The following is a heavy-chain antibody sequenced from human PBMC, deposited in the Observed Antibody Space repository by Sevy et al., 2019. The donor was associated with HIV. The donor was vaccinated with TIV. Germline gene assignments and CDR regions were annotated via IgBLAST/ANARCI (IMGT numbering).Heavy chain of an antibody. CDR3: ARDLALSGSYSWLAY. CDR1: GCTFGSYT. D-gene: IGHD1-26*01. Sequence: GGSLRLSCAASGCTFGSYTMHWVRQAPGKGLEWVAFISYDGSRKYYADSVKGRFTISRDNSKNTLYLQMNNLRAEDTAVFYCARDLALSGSYSWLAYWGQGTLVTVSS. J-gene: IGHJ4*02. CDR2: ISYDGSRK. V-gene: IGHV3-30*14.